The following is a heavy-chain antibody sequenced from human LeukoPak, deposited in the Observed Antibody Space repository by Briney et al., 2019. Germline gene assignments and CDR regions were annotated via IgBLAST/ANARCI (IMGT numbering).Heavy chain of an antibody. D-gene: IGHD2-21*02. CDR1: GFTFNDYY. CDR3: ARSQDCGGDCYTNHFDY. Sequence: PGGSLRLSCAASGFTFNDYYMSWIRQAPGKGLEWVSYISSSGSTIYYADSVKGRFTISRDNAKNSLYLQMNSLRAEDTAVYYCARSQDCGGDCYTNHFDYWGQGTLVTVSP. CDR2: ISSSGSTI. V-gene: IGHV3-11*01. J-gene: IGHJ4*02.